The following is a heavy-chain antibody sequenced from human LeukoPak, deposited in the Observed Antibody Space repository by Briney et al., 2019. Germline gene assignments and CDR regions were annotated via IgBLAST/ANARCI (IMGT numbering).Heavy chain of an antibody. Sequence: SETLSLTCTVSGGSISSSSYYWGWIRQPPGKGLEWIGSIYYSGSTYYNPSLKSRVTISVDTSKNQFSLKLSSVTAADTAVYYCARYYYGSGSYFVYYYMDVWGKGTTVTISS. V-gene: IGHV4-39*07. J-gene: IGHJ6*03. CDR3: ARYYYGSGSYFVYYYMDV. CDR1: GGSISSSSYY. D-gene: IGHD3-10*01. CDR2: IYYSGST.